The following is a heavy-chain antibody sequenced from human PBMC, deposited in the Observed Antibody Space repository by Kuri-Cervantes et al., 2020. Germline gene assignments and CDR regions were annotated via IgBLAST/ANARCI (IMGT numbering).Heavy chain of an antibody. V-gene: IGHV3-21*04. CDR3: ARGDYGGRGPGDFFDY. CDR1: GFTFSSYS. CDR2: ISSSSSYI. Sequence: GESLKISCAASGFTFSSYSMNWVRQAPGKGLEWVSSISSSSSYIYYADSVKGRFTISRDNAKNTLYLQMNSLKSEDTAVYFCARGDYGGRGPGDFFDYWGQGTLVTVSS. D-gene: IGHD4-23*01. J-gene: IGHJ4*02.